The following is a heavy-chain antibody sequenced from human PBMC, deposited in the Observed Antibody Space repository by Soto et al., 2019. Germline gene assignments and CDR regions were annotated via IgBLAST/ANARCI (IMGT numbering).Heavy chain of an antibody. Sequence: EVQLVESGGGLVKPGGSLRLSCAASGFTFSSYSMNWVRQAPGKGLEWVSSISSSSSYIYYADSVKGRFTISRDNAKNALYLQMPSRRAEDTAVYYCARAGPTVHGMDVWGQGTTVTVSS. CDR3: ARAGPTVHGMDV. V-gene: IGHV3-21*06. CDR2: ISSSSSYI. J-gene: IGHJ6*02. CDR1: GFTFSSYS.